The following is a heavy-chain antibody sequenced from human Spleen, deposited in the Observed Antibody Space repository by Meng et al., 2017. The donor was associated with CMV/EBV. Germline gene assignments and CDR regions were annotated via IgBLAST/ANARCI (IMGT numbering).Heavy chain of an antibody. V-gene: IGHV3-20*04. J-gene: IGHJ2*01. Sequence: GGSLRLSCAASGFTVSSNYMSWVRQAPGKGLEWVSGINWNGGSTGYADSVKGRFTISRDNAKNSLYLQMNSLRAEDTALYYCARGTYYYGSGSYVDWYFDLWGRGTLVTVSS. D-gene: IGHD3-10*01. CDR1: GFTVSSNY. CDR2: INWNGGST. CDR3: ARGTYYYGSGSYVDWYFDL.